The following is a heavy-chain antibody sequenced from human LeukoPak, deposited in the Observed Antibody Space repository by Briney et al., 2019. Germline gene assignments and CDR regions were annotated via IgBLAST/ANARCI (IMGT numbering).Heavy chain of an antibody. CDR1: GFTFSSYS. CDR2: ISSSSTYI. J-gene: IGHJ4*02. CDR3: ARGLTPQTYYYDSSGYSD. D-gene: IGHD3-22*01. Sequence: GGSLRLSCAASGFTFSSYSMNWVRQAPGKGLEWVSSISSSSTYIYYADSVNGRFTISRDNAKNSLYLQMNSLRAEDTAMYYCARGLTPQTYYYDSSGYSDWGQGTLVTVSS. V-gene: IGHV3-21*01.